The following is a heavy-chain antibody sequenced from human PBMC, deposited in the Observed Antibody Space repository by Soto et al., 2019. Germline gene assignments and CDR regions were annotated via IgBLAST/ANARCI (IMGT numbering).Heavy chain of an antibody. J-gene: IGHJ6*03. Sequence: GGSLRLSCTASGFTFGDYAMSWFRQAPGKGLEWVGFIRSKAYGGTTEYAASVKGRFTISRDDSKSIAYLQMNSLKTEDTAVYYSARSLVEYSSSSDYYYYYMDVWGKGTTVTVSS. V-gene: IGHV3-49*03. CDR2: IRSKAYGGTT. CDR1: GFTFGDYA. CDR3: ARSLVEYSSSSDYYYYYMDV. D-gene: IGHD6-6*01.